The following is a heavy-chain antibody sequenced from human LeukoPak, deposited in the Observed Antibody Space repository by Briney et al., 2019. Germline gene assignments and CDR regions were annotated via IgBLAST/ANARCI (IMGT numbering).Heavy chain of an antibody. CDR3: AGRPTGYSSGYIH. V-gene: IGHV3-23*01. D-gene: IGHD5-18*01. J-gene: IGHJ4*02. Sequence: LSGGSLRHSCVASGITFSNYAVSWVRQAPEKGLDWVSVISGSAHKIRYADSVKGRFTISRDNSENIVYLQMNNLRVEDTAVYYCAGRPTGYSSGYIHWGQGTLVTVSS. CDR1: GITFSNYA. CDR2: ISGSAHKI.